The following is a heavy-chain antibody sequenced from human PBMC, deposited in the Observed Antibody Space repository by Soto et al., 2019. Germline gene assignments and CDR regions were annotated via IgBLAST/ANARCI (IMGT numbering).Heavy chain of an antibody. CDR1: GGSISSGGYY. CDR3: ARSGSSSFYYYYGMDV. J-gene: IGHJ6*02. V-gene: IGHV4-31*03. Sequence: SETLSITCTVSGGSISSGGYYWSWIRQHPGKGLEWIGYIYYSGSTYYNPSLKSRVTISVDTSKNQFSLKLSSVTAADTAVYYCARSGSSSFYYYYGMDVWGQGTTVTVSS. D-gene: IGHD6-6*01. CDR2: IYYSGST.